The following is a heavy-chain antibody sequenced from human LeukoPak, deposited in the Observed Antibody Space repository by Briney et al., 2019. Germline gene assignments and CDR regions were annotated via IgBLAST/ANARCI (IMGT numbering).Heavy chain of an antibody. J-gene: IGHJ5*02. CDR2: IYTSGST. CDR3: ARVSAKDSRFDP. V-gene: IGHV4-4*07. D-gene: IGHD2-15*01. Sequence: SETLSLTCTVSGGPTSSYYWSWIRQPAGKGLEWIGRIYTSGSTNYNPSLQSRVTMSVDTSKNQFSLKLSSVTAADTAVYYCARVSAKDSRFDPWGQGTLVTVSS. CDR1: GGPTSSYY.